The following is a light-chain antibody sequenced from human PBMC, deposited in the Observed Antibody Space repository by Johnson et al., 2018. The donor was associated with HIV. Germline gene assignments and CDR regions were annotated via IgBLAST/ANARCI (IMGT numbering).Light chain of an antibody. J-gene: IGLJ1*01. V-gene: IGLV1-41*01. Sequence: QSVLTQPPSVSAAPGQKVTISCSGSSSDMGNYAVSWYQQLPGTAPKLLIYRNNQRPSGVPDRFSGSKSGTSASLALSGLQAEDEADYYCAAWDDSLNGLVFGTGTKVTVL. CDR1: SSDMGNYA. CDR3: AAWDDSLNGLV. CDR2: RNN.